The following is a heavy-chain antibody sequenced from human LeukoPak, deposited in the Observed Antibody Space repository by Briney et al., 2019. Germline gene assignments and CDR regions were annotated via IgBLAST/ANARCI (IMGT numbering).Heavy chain of an antibody. V-gene: IGHV1-2*06. Sequence: ASVKVSCKASGYTFTGYYMHWVRQAPGQGLEWMGRINPNSGGTNYAQKFQGRVTMTRDTSISTAYMELSRLRSEDAAVYYCARGRDDNSGYYYGSYDYWGQGTLVTVSS. CDR3: ARGRDDNSGYYYGSYDY. D-gene: IGHD3-22*01. J-gene: IGHJ4*02. CDR1: GYTFTGYY. CDR2: INPNSGGT.